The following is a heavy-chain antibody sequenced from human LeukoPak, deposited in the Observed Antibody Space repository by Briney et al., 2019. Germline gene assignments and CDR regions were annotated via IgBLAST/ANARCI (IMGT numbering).Heavy chain of an antibody. Sequence: PGGSLRLSCAASGFTLSSYWMSWVRQAPGKGLEWVANIKQDGSEKYYVDYVKGRITISRDNAKNSLYLQINSLRAEDTAVYYCARSLYFDILSGSLWNFDLWGRGTLVSVSS. CDR3: ARSLYFDILSGSLWNFDL. CDR1: GFTLSSYW. V-gene: IGHV3-7*01. CDR2: IKQDGSEK. D-gene: IGHD3-9*01. J-gene: IGHJ2*01.